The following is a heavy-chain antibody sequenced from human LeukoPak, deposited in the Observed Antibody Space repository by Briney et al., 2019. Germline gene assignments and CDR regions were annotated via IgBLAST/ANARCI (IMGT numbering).Heavy chain of an antibody. CDR2: ISGSGVST. Sequence: PGGSLRLSCAASGFTFSSYAMSWVRQAPGKGLEWVSAISGSGVSTYYADSVKGRFTISRDNSKNTLYLQMNSLRAEDTAVYYCAKVGEPDPGSYYFDYWGQGTLVTVSS. V-gene: IGHV3-23*01. CDR1: GFTFSSYA. CDR3: AKVGEPDPGSYYFDY. J-gene: IGHJ4*02. D-gene: IGHD3-16*01.